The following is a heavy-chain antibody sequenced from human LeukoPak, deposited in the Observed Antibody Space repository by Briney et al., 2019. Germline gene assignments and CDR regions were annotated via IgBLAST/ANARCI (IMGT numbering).Heavy chain of an antibody. CDR2: IYHSGST. CDR3: ARGYSSSSLLLSLVFDY. J-gene: IGHJ4*02. Sequence: PSETLSLTCAVSGYSISSGYYWGWIRQPPGKGLEWIGSIYHSGSTYYNPSLKSRVTISVDTSKNQFSLKLSSVTAADTAVYYCARGYSSSSLLLSLVFDYWGQGTLVTVSS. D-gene: IGHD6-6*01. V-gene: IGHV4-38-2*01. CDR1: GYSISSGYY.